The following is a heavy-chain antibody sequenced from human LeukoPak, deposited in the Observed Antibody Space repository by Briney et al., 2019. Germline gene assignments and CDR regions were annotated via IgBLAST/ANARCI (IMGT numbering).Heavy chain of an antibody. V-gene: IGHV4-39*01. J-gene: IGHJ4*02. CDR3: ARHKNSGVTTSYYFDY. CDR1: GDSISSSSYY. Sequence: SETLSLTCIVSGDSISSSSYYWVWIRQPPGKGLEWIGSISYSGSAYYNPSLKSRVTISVDTSNNQFSLNLSSVTAADTAVYYCARHKNSGVTTSYYFDYWGQGTLVTVSS. D-gene: IGHD5-12*01. CDR2: ISYSGSA.